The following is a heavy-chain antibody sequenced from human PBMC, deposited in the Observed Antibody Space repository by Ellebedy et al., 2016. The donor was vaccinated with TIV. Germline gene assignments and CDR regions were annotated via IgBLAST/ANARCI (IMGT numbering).Heavy chain of an antibody. Sequence: GESLKISXAASGFTFSSYSMNWVRQAPGKGLEWVSAISGSGGSTYYADSVKGRFTISRDNSKNTLYLQMNSLRAEDTAVYYCARSSTYYYGSGSYSHYWGQGTLVTVSS. CDR2: ISGSGGST. D-gene: IGHD3-10*01. CDR1: GFTFSSYS. J-gene: IGHJ4*02. CDR3: ARSSTYYYGSGSYSHY. V-gene: IGHV3-23*01.